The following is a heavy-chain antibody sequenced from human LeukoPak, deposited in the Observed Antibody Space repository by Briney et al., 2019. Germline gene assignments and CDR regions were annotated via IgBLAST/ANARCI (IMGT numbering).Heavy chain of an antibody. CDR1: GFTFSSYA. CDR3: ARGVAVADFDY. J-gene: IGHJ4*02. V-gene: IGHV3-64*01. D-gene: IGHD6-19*01. Sequence: PGGSLRLSCAASGFTFSSYAKHWVRQAPGKGLEYVSAISSNGGSTYYANSVKGRFTISRDNSKNTLYLQMGSLRAEDMAVYYCARGVAVADFDYWGQGTLVTVSS. CDR2: ISSNGGST.